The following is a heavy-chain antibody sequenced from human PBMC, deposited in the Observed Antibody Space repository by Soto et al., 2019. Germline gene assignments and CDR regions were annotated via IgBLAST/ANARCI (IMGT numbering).Heavy chain of an antibody. CDR1: GGSISSSSYY. Sequence: SETLSLTCTVSGGSISSSSYYWGWIRQPPGKGLEWIGSIYYSGSTYYNPSLKSRVTISVDTSKNQFSLKLSSVTAADTAVYYCARRRHGLNWFDPWGQGTLVTVSS. CDR3: ARRRHGLNWFDP. CDR2: IYYSGST. J-gene: IGHJ5*02. D-gene: IGHD5-12*01. V-gene: IGHV4-39*01.